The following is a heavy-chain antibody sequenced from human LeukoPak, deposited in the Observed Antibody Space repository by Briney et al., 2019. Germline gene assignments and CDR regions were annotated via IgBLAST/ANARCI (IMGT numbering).Heavy chain of an antibody. CDR1: GGTFSSYD. V-gene: IGHV1-69*06. CDR3: ASGRTDIVVVPATFRNYYFDY. Sequence: SVKVSCKASGGTFSSYDISWGRQAPGQGLEWMGGIMPISGTANYAQKFQGRVTITADKPTNTAYMELSSLRSEDTAVYYCASGRTDIVVVPATFRNYYFDYWGQGTLVTVSS. D-gene: IGHD2-2*01. J-gene: IGHJ4*02. CDR2: IMPISGTA.